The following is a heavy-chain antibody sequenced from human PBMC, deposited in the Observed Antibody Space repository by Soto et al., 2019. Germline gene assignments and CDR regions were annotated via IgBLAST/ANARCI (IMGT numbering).Heavy chain of an antibody. CDR3: ARERDFSTLDN. Sequence: SQTLSLTCAISGDSVSSNSAEWHWIRQSPARGLEWLGRTYYRSKWYDDYLLSVKSRISIKPDTSKNQFSLQLKSVTPDDTAVYYCARERDFSTLDNWGQGTLVTVS. V-gene: IGHV6-1*01. CDR2: TYYRSKWYD. CDR1: GDSVSSNSAE. J-gene: IGHJ4*02.